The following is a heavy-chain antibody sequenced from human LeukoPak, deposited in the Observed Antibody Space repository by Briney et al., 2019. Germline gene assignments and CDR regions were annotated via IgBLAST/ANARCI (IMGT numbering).Heavy chain of an antibody. V-gene: IGHV4-61*02. CDR2: IYTSGST. Sequence: PSQTLSLTCTVSGGSISSGSYYWSWIRQPAGKGLEWIGRIYTSGSTHYNPSLKSRVTISVDTSKNQFSLKLSSVTAADTAVYYCARGECSGGSCPTALDYWGQGTLVTVSS. CDR3: ARGECSGGSCPTALDY. J-gene: IGHJ4*02. CDR1: GGSISSGSYY. D-gene: IGHD2-15*01.